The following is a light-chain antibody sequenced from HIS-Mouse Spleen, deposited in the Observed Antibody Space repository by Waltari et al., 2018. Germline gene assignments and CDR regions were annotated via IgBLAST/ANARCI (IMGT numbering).Light chain of an antibody. CDR3: QAWDSSTVV. CDR2: QDS. J-gene: IGLJ2*01. Sequence: SYELTQPPSVSVSPGQTASITCSGDKLGDKYACWYQQKPGQSPVLVIYQDSKRPSGFPEVFSGSNPGNTATLTISGTQAMDEADYYCQAWDSSTVVFGGGTKLTVL. V-gene: IGLV3-1*01. CDR1: KLGDKY.